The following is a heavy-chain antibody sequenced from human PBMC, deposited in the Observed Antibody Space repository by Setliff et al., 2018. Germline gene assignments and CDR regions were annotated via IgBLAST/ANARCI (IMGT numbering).Heavy chain of an antibody. CDR2: ISGYNGYT. J-gene: IGHJ3*02. V-gene: IGHV1-18*01. D-gene: IGHD6-19*01. CDR1: GYTFAKYG. Sequence: ASVKVSCKAFGYTFAKYGTSWVRQAPGQGLEWMGWISGYNGYTVYAQKLQGRVTLTTDTSTDTAYMELSSLRSEDTAVYYCATEAPVGVAVAGTSAFDIWGQGTMVTVSS. CDR3: ATEAPVGVAVAGTSAFDI.